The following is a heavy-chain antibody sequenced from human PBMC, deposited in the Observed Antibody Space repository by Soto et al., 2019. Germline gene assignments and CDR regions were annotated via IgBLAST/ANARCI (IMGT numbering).Heavy chain of an antibody. CDR3: AGERSALPGARDAMDV. V-gene: IGHV3-21*01. D-gene: IGHD1-26*01. J-gene: IGHJ6*02. CDR2: ISASGGYK. Sequence: GGSLRLSCAASGFNFNTYSMNWVRQAPGKGLQWVSFISASGGYKYYADSVRGRFTISRDNAKKSVYLEMSSLTADDSAVYFCAGERSALPGARDAMDVWGQGTTVTVYS. CDR1: GFNFNTYS.